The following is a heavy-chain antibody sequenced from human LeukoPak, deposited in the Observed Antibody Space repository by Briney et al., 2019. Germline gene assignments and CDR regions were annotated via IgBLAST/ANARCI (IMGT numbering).Heavy chain of an antibody. D-gene: IGHD1-26*01. CDR2: INPNSGGT. CDR3: ARGKGGRVYYYMDV. CDR1: GYTFTGYY. Sequence: ASVKVSCKASGYTFTGYYMHWVRQAPGQGLEWMGWINPNSGGTNYAQKFQGRVTMTRDTSISTAYMELSSLRSEDTAVYYCARGKGGRVYYYMDVWGKGTTVTISS. J-gene: IGHJ6*03. V-gene: IGHV1-2*02.